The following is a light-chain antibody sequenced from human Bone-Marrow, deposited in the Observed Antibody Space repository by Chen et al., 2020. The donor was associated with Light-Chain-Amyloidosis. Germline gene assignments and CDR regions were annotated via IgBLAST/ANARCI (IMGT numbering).Light chain of an antibody. CDR2: DDS. CDR1: NIGSTS. CDR3: QVWDRSSDRPV. V-gene: IGLV3-21*02. J-gene: IGLJ3*02. Sequence: YVLTQPSSVSVGPGQTATSAGGGNNIGSTSVHWYQQTPGQAPLLVVYDDSDRPSGIPERLSGSTSGNTATLTISRVEAGDEADYSCQVWDRSSDRPVFGGGTKLTVL.